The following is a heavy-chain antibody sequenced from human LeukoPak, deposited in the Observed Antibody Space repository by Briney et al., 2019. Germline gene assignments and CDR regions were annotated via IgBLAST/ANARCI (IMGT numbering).Heavy chain of an antibody. D-gene: IGHD1-1*01. Sequence: GGSLRLSCAASGFTFSNYGLHWVRQAPGKGLEWVAIISYDGSNKYYADSVKGRFTISRDNSENTLYLQMNSLRAEDTAVYYCAKVRTGHYFDYWGQGTLVTVSS. V-gene: IGHV3-30*18. J-gene: IGHJ4*02. CDR2: ISYDGSNK. CDR3: AKVRTGHYFDY. CDR1: GFTFSNYG.